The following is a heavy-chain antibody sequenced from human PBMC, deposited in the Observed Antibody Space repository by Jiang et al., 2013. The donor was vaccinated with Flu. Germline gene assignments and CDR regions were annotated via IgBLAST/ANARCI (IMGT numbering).Heavy chain of an antibody. Sequence: QLLESGGALVQPGRSLRLSCRASGFGIGDYCMSWVRQAPGKGLQWVSVIGRYGGSIYYADSVKGRFTISRDNSRNTVYLQMNRLRAEDTALYFCATELNSFDIWGQGTMVTVSS. J-gene: IGHJ3*02. CDR2: IGRYGGSI. V-gene: IGHV3-23*01. CDR1: GFGIGDYC. CDR3: ATELNSFDI.